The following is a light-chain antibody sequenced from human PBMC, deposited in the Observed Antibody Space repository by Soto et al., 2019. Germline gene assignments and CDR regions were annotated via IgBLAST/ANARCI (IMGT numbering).Light chain of an antibody. CDR1: QTIDSW. CDR2: KAS. V-gene: IGKV1-5*03. CDR3: QQYHIYSGT. J-gene: IGKJ1*01. Sequence: IRMTQSPSSFSASTGDRVTITCRASQTIDSWLAWYQQRPGKPPNLLIYKASTLASGVPSRFSGSGSGTEFTLTINSLQPDDFATYYCQQYHIYSGTFGQGTKVDI.